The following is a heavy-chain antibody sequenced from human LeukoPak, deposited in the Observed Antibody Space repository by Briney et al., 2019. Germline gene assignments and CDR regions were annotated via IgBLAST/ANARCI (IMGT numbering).Heavy chain of an antibody. CDR1: GYTLTELS. J-gene: IGHJ4*02. V-gene: IGHV1-24*01. Sequence: ASVKVSCKVSGYTLTELSMHWVRQAPGKGLEWMGGFDPEDGETIYAQKFQGRVTMTEDTSTDTAYMELSRLRSDDTAVYYCARTLYYDSSGYSNHDYWGQGTLVTVSS. CDR3: ARTLYYDSSGYSNHDY. D-gene: IGHD3-22*01. CDR2: FDPEDGET.